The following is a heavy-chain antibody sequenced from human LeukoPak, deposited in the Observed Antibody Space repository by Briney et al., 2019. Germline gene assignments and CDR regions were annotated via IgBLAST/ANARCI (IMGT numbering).Heavy chain of an antibody. CDR1: GYTFTGYY. Sequence: GASVKVSCKASGYTFTGYYMHWVRQAPGQGLEWMGWINPNSGDTNYAQDFQGRVTMTRDTSISTAYMELSRLRYDDTAVYYCARDLAVFDASDIWGQGTMVTVSS. CDR2: INPNSGDT. J-gene: IGHJ3*02. V-gene: IGHV1-2*02. CDR3: ARDLAVFDASDI. D-gene: IGHD2-8*02.